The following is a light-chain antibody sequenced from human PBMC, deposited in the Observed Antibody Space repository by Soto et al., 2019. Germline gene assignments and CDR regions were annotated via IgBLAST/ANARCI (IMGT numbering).Light chain of an antibody. Sequence: EVVLTQSPGTLSLSPGDGATLSCRASQSVTNNYLAWYQQKPGQAPSLLIYAASSRATGIPDRFSGSGSGTDFTLTISRLEHEDFAVYYCQQYGRSPWTFGQGTKVEIK. J-gene: IGKJ1*01. CDR2: AAS. V-gene: IGKV3-20*01. CDR1: QSVTNNY. CDR3: QQYGRSPWT.